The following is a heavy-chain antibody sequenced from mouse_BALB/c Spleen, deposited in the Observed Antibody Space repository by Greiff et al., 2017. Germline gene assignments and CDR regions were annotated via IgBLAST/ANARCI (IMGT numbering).Heavy chain of an antibody. Sequence: EVMLVESGGGLVKPGGSLKLSCAASGFTFSSYAMSWVRQTPEKRLEWVASISSGGSTYYPDSVKGRFTISRDNARNILYLQMSSLRSEDTAMYYCARRGGSYYFDDWGQGTTLTVSS. CDR2: ISSGGST. J-gene: IGHJ2*01. CDR3: ARRGGSYYFDD. V-gene: IGHV5-6-5*01. CDR1: GFTFSSYA. D-gene: IGHD1-1*02.